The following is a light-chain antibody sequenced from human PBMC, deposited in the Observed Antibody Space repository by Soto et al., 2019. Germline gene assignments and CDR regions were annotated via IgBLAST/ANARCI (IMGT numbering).Light chain of an antibody. CDR3: QQYNTWHRT. CDR2: HAS. CDR1: QSISTR. Sequence: TVMSQSPGTLSLSAGDRATLSCRASQSISTRLAWYQQRPGQAPRLLTYHASTRDTGVPPRFSGSGSGTEFTLTINSLQSEDIAVYYCQQYNTWHRTFGQGTKVDIK. V-gene: IGKV3-15*01. J-gene: IGKJ1*01.